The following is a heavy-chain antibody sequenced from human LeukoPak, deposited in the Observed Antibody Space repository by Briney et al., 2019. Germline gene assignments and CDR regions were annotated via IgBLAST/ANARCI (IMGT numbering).Heavy chain of an antibody. D-gene: IGHD5-18*01. CDR1: GGSISSSSYY. CDR3: ASQRGYSYGYALDP. Sequence: SETLSLTCTLSGGSISSSSYYWGWIRQPPGKGLEWIVSIYYSGSTYYNPSLKSRVTISVDTSKNQSSLKLSSVTAADTAVYYCASQRGYSYGYALDPWGQGTLVTVSS. CDR2: IYYSGST. J-gene: IGHJ5*02. V-gene: IGHV4-39*07.